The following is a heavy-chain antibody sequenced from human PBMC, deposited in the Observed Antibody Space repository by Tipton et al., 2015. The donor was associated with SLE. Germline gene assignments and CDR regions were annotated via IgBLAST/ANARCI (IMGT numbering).Heavy chain of an antibody. CDR2: IYYSGGI. V-gene: IGHV4-59*11. CDR1: GGSISSHY. CDR3: ARGNFLTGYWMDV. Sequence: TLSLTCTVSGGSISSHYWSWIRRPPGKGLEWIGYIYYSGGISYNPSLKSRVTISVDTSKNQFSLKLSSVTAADTAVYYCARGNFLTGYWMDVWGKGTTVTVSS. D-gene: IGHD3-9*01. J-gene: IGHJ6*04.